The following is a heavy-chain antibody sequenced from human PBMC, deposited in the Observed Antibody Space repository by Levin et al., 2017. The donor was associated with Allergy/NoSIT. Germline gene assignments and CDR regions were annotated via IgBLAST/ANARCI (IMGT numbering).Heavy chain of an antibody. CDR2: ISGSGGST. Sequence: GESLKISCAASGFTFSSYAMSWVRQAPGKGLEWVSAISGSGGSTYYADSVKGRFTISRDNSKNTLYLQMNSLRAEDTAVYYCAKFPYYDFWSGYWWVDYWGQGTLVTVSS. CDR1: GFTFSSYA. J-gene: IGHJ4*02. D-gene: IGHD3-3*01. V-gene: IGHV3-23*01. CDR3: AKFPYYDFWSGYWWVDY.